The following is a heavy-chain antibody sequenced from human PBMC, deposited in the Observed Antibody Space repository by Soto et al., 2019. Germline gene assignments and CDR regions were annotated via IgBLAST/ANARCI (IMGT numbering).Heavy chain of an antibody. D-gene: IGHD3-10*01. V-gene: IGHV5-51*01. Sequence: GEALKISCKGSGYSLTSDWIGWERQMPGKGLEWMGIIYPVHSDTRYIPSFQVQFTISADKSISTAYLQWSSLKASDTAMYYCARLANYYGSGSYYKDYYGMDVWGQDTTVTVSS. CDR3: ARLANYYGSGSYYKDYYGMDV. J-gene: IGHJ6*02. CDR2: IYPVHSDT. CDR1: GYSLTSDW.